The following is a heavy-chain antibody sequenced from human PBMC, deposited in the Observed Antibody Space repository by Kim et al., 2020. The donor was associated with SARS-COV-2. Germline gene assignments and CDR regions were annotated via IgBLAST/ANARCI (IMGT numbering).Heavy chain of an antibody. CDR1: GYTFTRYA. Sequence: ASVKVSCKASGYTFTRYAMNWVRQAPGKGLEWMGWINTNTGNPTYAQGFTGRFVFSLDTSVSTAYLQISSLKAEDTAVYYCARDWYCSSTSCYGGYYYYYMDVWGKGTTVTVSS. J-gene: IGHJ6*03. CDR2: INTNTGNP. CDR3: ARDWYCSSTSCYGGYYYYYMDV. V-gene: IGHV7-4-1*02. D-gene: IGHD2-2*01.